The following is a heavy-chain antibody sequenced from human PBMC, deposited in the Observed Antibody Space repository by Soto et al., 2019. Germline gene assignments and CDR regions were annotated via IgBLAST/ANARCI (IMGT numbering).Heavy chain of an antibody. CDR3: AREGIAVAGLDI. CDR2: IYHSGST. D-gene: IGHD6-19*01. CDR1: GGSISSSNW. Sequence: SETLSLTCAVSGGSISSSNWWSWVRQPPGKGLKWIGEIYHSGSTNYNPSLKSRVTISVDKSKNQFSLKLSSVTAADTAVYYCAREGIAVAGLDIWGQGTMVTVSS. J-gene: IGHJ3*02. V-gene: IGHV4-4*02.